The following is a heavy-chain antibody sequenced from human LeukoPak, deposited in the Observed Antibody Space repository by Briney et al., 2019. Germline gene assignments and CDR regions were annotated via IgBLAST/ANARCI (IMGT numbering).Heavy chain of an antibody. D-gene: IGHD3-10*01. CDR1: GFTFSSYW. CDR2: INTDGSST. V-gene: IGHV3-74*01. J-gene: IGHJ5*02. Sequence: QPGGSLRLSCVVSGFTFSSYWMHWVRQAPGKGLVWVSRINTDGSSTKYADSVKGRFSISRDNAKNTLYLQMDSLRAEDTAVYYCARAQLYYHGSGSYYTPTDHWGQGTLVAVSS. CDR3: ARAQLYYHGSGSYYTPTDH.